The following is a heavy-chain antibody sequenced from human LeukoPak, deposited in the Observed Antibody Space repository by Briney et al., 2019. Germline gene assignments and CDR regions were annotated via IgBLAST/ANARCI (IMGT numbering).Heavy chain of an antibody. CDR2: ISSSRSFT. CDR3: ARLRGYSYGLDY. J-gene: IGHJ4*02. D-gene: IGHD5-18*01. CDR1: GFTLSDYY. V-gene: IGHV3-11*03. Sequence: GGSLRLSCAVSGFTLSDYYRNWIRQAPGKGLEWVSYISSSRSFTNYADSVKGRFTISRDTAKNSLYLQMNSLRAEDTAVYYCARLRGYSYGLDYWGQGILVTVSS.